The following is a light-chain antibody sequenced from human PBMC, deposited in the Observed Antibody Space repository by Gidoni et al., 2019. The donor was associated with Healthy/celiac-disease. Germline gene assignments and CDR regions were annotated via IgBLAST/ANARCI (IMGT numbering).Light chain of an antibody. CDR2: GAS. Sequence: EIVLTPSTGTPSLSPGETATLSCSASQSVSSSYLAWYQQKPGQAPRLLIYGASSRDTGIPDRFSGSGSGTDFTLTISRLEPEDFAVYYCQQYGSSPLTFGGGTKVEIK. CDR3: QQYGSSPLT. J-gene: IGKJ4*01. CDR1: QSVSSSY. V-gene: IGKV3-20*01.